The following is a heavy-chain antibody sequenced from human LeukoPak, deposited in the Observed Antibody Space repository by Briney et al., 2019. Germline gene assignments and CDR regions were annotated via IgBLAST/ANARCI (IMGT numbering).Heavy chain of an antibody. D-gene: IGHD3-22*01. V-gene: IGHV3-9*01. Sequence: GRSLRLSCAASGFTFDDYAMHWVRQAPGKGLEWVSGISWNSGSIGYADSVKGRFTISRDNAKNSLYLQMNSLRAEDTAVYYCARDGGYYYDSSGYEAMDYWGQGTLVTVSS. CDR1: GFTFDDYA. CDR2: ISWNSGSI. J-gene: IGHJ4*02. CDR3: ARDGGYYYDSSGYEAMDY.